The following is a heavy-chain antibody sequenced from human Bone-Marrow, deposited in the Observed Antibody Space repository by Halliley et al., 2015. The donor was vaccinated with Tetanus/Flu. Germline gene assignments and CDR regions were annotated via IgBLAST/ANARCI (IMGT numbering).Heavy chain of an antibody. CDR3: ARGRSSGYQGWDGVEY. Sequence: IGYMFYSGITNYNPSLKSRVTISVDTSKNQFSLKLSSVTAADTAIYYCARGRSSGYQGWDGVEYWGQGTQVTVSS. J-gene: IGHJ4*02. D-gene: IGHD3-22*01. V-gene: IGHV4-59*09. CDR2: MFYSGIT.